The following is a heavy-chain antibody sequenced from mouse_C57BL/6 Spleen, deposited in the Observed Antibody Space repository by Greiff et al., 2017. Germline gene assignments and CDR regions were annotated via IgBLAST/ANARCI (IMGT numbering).Heavy chain of an antibody. D-gene: IGHD1-1*01. V-gene: IGHV1-61*01. CDR2: IYPSDSET. CDR1: GYTFTSYW. CDR3: AREGGSSYGAMDY. Sequence: QVQLQQPGAELVRPGSSVKLSCKASGYTFTSYWMAWVKQRPGQGLEWIGNIYPSDSETHYNQKFKDKATLTVDKSSSTAYMQLSSLTSEDSAVYDCAREGGSSYGAMDYWGQGTSVTVSS. J-gene: IGHJ4*01.